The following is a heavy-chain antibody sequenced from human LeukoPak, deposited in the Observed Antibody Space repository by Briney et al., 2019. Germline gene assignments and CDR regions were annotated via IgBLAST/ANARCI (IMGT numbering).Heavy chain of an antibody. V-gene: IGHV1-46*01. D-gene: IGHD5-18*01. J-gene: IGHJ4*02. Sequence: ASVTVSCKASGYTFTSYYMHWVRQAPGQGLEWMGIINPSGGSTSYAQKFQGRVTMTRDTSTSTVYMELSSLRSEDTAVYYCARSRYPDVDTAMAPFDYWGQGTLVTVSS. CDR3: ARSRYPDVDTAMAPFDY. CDR1: GYTFTSYY. CDR2: INPSGGST.